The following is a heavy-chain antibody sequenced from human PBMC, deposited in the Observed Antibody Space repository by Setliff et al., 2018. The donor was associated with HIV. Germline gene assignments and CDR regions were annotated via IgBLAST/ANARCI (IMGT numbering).Heavy chain of an antibody. Sequence: SETLSLTCTVSGGSISSGSYYWSWIRQPAGKGLEWIGRIYTSGSTNYNPSLKSRVTISVDTSKNRFSLKLRSVTAADTAVYYCARETYYYDNPQYYYYYMDVWGKGTVVTVSS. J-gene: IGHJ6*03. CDR2: IYTSGST. D-gene: IGHD3-22*01. CDR1: GGSISSGSYY. CDR3: ARETYYYDNPQYYYYYMDV. V-gene: IGHV4-61*02.